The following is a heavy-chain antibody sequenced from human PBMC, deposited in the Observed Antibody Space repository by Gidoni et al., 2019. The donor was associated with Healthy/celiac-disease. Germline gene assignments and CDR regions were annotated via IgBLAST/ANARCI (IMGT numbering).Heavy chain of an antibody. Sequence: QVQLVESGGGLVKPGGSLRLSCAASGFPFRAYYMSWIRQAPGKGLEWVSYISSSSSYTNYADSVKGRFTISRDNAKNSLYLQMNSLRAEDTAVYYCARDLGTTMIERGAFDIWGQGTMVTVSS. V-gene: IGHV3-11*06. J-gene: IGHJ3*02. CDR3: ARDLGTTMIERGAFDI. CDR2: ISSSSSYT. D-gene: IGHD3-22*01. CDR1: GFPFRAYY.